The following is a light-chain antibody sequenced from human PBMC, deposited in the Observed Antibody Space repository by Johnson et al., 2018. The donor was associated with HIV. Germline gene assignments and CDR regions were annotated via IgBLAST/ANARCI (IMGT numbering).Light chain of an antibody. J-gene: IGLJ1*01. CDR2: DNN. CDR1: SSNIGNNY. V-gene: IGLV1-51*01. CDR3: GTWDSSLSVLYV. Sequence: QSVLTQPPSVSAAPGQKFTISCSGSSSNIGNNYVSWYQQLPGTAPKLLIYDNNKRPSGIPDRFSGSKSGTSATLGITGLQTGDEADYYCGTWDSSLSVLYVFGTGTKVTGL.